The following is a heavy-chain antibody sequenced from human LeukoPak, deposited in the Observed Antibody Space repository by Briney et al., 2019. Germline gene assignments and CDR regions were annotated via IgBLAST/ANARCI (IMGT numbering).Heavy chain of an antibody. J-gene: IGHJ4*02. Sequence: SETLSLTCAVYGGSFSGYYWSWIRQPPGKGLEWIGEINHSGSTNYNPSLKSRVTISVDTSKNQFSLKLSSVTAADTAVYYCARCVQLERRGGNDYWGEGTLVTVSS. CDR2: INHSGST. CDR1: GGSFSGYY. D-gene: IGHD1-1*01. V-gene: IGHV4-34*01. CDR3: ARCVQLERRGGNDY.